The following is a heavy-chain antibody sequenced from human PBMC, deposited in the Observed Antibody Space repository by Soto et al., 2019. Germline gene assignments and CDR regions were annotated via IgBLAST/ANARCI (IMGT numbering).Heavy chain of an antibody. D-gene: IGHD3-3*01. J-gene: IGHJ3*02. V-gene: IGHV1-24*01. CDR2: FDPEDGET. Sequence: GASVKVSCEVSGYSLTELSMHWVRQAPGKGLEWMGGFDPEDGETIYAQKFQGRVTMTEDTSTDTAYMELSSLRSEDTAVYYCATDRRAIFGVVITAFDIWGQGTMVTVSS. CDR1: GYSLTELS. CDR3: ATDRRAIFGVVITAFDI.